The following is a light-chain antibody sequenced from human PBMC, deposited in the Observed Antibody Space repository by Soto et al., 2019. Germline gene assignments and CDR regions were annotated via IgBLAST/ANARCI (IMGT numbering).Light chain of an antibody. CDR1: SSDVGGFNY. CDR3: SSYTTNNTHV. J-gene: IGLJ1*01. Sequence: QSVLTQPASVSGSPGQSITISCTGTSSDVGGFNYVSWYQHHPGKAPKLIIYEVSYRPSGVSNRFSGSKSGNTASLTISGLQAEDEADFYCSSYTTNNTHVFGTGTKLTVL. CDR2: EVS. V-gene: IGLV2-14*01.